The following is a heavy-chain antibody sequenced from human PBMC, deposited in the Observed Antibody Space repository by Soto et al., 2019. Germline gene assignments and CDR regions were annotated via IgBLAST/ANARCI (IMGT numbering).Heavy chain of an antibody. D-gene: IGHD5-18*01. V-gene: IGHV4-31*03. Sequence: QVQLQESGPGLVTPSQTLSLTCTVSGGSISSDNYFWSWIRQHPGKGLEWIGYIDYIGRAYYNPSLKSRVTPSVDTSKNQFSLRLSSVTVADTATYYCAREVTSAAASDAFDIWGQGTVFNVSS. CDR2: IDYIGRA. CDR1: GGSISSDNYF. J-gene: IGHJ3*02. CDR3: AREVTSAAASDAFDI.